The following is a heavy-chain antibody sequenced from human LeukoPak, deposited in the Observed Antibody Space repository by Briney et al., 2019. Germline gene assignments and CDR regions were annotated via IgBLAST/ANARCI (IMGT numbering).Heavy chain of an antibody. J-gene: IGHJ6*04. V-gene: IGHV3-30*04. D-gene: IGHD3-10*01. Sequence: GGSLRLSCAASGFTFSSYAMHWVRLSPGKGLEWVAVISYDGSNKYYADSVKGRFTISRDNSKNTLYLQMNSLSAEDTAVYYCARVGVTMVRGPCYYGMDVWGKGTTVTVSS. CDR3: ARVGVTMVRGPCYYGMDV. CDR2: ISYDGSNK. CDR1: GFTFSSYA.